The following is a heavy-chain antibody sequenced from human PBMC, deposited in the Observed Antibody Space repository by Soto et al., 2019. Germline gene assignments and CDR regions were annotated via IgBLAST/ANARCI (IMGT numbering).Heavy chain of an antibody. V-gene: IGHV4-59*01. CDR1: GGSISSYY. CDR3: ARDPGSSGWYYFDY. Sequence: SETLSLTCTVSGGSISSYYWSWIRQPPGKGLEWIGYIYYSGSTNYNPSLKSRVTISVDTSKNQFSLKLSSVTAADTAVYYCARDPGSSGWYYFDYWGQGTLVTVSS. J-gene: IGHJ4*02. D-gene: IGHD6-19*01. CDR2: IYYSGST.